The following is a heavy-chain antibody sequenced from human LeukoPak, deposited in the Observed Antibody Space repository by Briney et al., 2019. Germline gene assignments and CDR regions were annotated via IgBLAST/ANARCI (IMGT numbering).Heavy chain of an antibody. D-gene: IGHD6-13*01. CDR2: IYTSGST. V-gene: IGHV4-61*02. CDR3: ARDYRRQHLGYYYYYYMDV. CDR1: GGSISSGSYY. J-gene: IGHJ6*03. Sequence: SQTLSLTCTVSGGSISSGSYYWSWIRQPAGKGLEWIGRIYTSGSTNYNPSLKSRVTISVDTSKNQFSLKLSSVTAADTAVYYCARDYRRQHLGYYYYYYMDVWGKGTTVTISS.